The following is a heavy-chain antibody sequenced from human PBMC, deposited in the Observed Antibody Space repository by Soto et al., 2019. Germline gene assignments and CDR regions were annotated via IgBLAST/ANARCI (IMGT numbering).Heavy chain of an antibody. V-gene: IGHV3-23*01. CDR1: GFTLSSYA. CDR3: AKGDFDFWSGYFGY. D-gene: IGHD3-3*01. J-gene: IGHJ4*02. Sequence: PGGSLRLSCAASGFTLSSYAMSWVRKAPGKGLEWVSSISTSGGSTYYADSVKGRFTISRDNSKNTLYLQMNSLRAEDTAVYYCAKGDFDFWSGYFGYWGQGTLVTVSS. CDR2: ISTSGGST.